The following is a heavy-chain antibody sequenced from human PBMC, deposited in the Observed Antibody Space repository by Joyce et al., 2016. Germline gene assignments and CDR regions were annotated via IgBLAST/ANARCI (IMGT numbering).Heavy chain of an antibody. CDR1: GLSFDLHSF. CDR2: VYLHAST. V-gene: IGHV4-38-2*01. D-gene: IGHD5-18*01. Sequence: QVQLQESGPGLVKPSETLSLTCGVSGLSFDLHSFWGWIRQPPGKGLAWIGKVYLHASTHSSTSLKGRGTISMDTSKNQFSLNLNSVTAADTAVYFCARRPYNVHTPLGSDWYFDLWGRGTLVTVSS. J-gene: IGHJ2*01. CDR3: ARRPYNVHTPLGSDWYFDL.